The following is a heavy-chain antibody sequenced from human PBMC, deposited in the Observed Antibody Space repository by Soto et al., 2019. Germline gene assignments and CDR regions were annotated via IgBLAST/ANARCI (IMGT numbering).Heavy chain of an antibody. CDR3: ARDTGRSLQFTAFDI. CDR1: GFTFSSYG. J-gene: IGHJ3*02. Sequence: GGSLRLSCAASGFTFSSYGMHWVRQAPGKGLEWVAVIWYDGSNKYYADSVKGRFTISRDNSKNTLYLQMNSLRAEDTAVYYCARDTGRSLQFTAFDIWGQGTMVTVSS. V-gene: IGHV3-33*01. D-gene: IGHD5-12*01. CDR2: IWYDGSNK.